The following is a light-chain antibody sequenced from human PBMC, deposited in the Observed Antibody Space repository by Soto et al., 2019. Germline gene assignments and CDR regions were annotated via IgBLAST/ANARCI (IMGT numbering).Light chain of an antibody. CDR3: QQLNSYLT. V-gene: IGKV1-9*01. J-gene: IGKJ4*01. CDR1: LAISNY. Sequence: DIHLTQSPSFLSASVGDRVTITCRASLAISNYLAWYQQKPGKAPKLLIYDASTLQGGVPSRFSGSGSGTEFTLTIRHLQPEDVATYYCQQLNSYLTFGGGTKVEIK. CDR2: DAS.